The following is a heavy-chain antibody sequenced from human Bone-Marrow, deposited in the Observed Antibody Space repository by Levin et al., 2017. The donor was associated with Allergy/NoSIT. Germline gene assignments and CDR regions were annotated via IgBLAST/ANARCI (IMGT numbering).Heavy chain of an antibody. CDR1: GFTFSSYG. D-gene: IGHD5-12*01. J-gene: IGHJ6*02. CDR3: ARENGYDALPMNYYGMDV. CDR2: IWYDGSNK. V-gene: IGHV3-33*01. Sequence: GGSLRLSCAASGFTFSSYGMHWVRQAPGKGLEWVAVIWYDGSNKYYADSVKGRFTISRDNSKNTLYLQMNSLRAEDTAVYYCARENGYDALPMNYYGMDVWGQGTTVTVSS.